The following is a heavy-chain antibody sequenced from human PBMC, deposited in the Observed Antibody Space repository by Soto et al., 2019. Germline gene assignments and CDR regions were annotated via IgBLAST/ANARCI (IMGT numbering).Heavy chain of an antibody. D-gene: IGHD2-2*02. CDR2: ISSSSSYT. CDR1: GFTFSDYY. V-gene: IGHV3-11*06. CDR3: ARHGCSSTSCYTGIYFDY. J-gene: IGHJ4*02. Sequence: GSLRLSCAASGFTFSDYYMSWIRQAPGKGLEWVSYISSSSSYTNYADSVKGRFTISRDNAKNSLYLQMNSLRAEDTAVYYCARHGCSSTSCYTGIYFDYWGQGTLVTVS.